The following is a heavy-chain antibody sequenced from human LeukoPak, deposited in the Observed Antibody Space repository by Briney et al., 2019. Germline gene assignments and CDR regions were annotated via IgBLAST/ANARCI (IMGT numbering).Heavy chain of an antibody. J-gene: IGHJ4*02. V-gene: IGHV3-11*01. D-gene: IGHD6-19*01. CDR3: AKDRLSAVAEGSGY. CDR2: ISSSGSNI. CDR1: GFTFSDYY. Sequence: GGSLRLSCAASGFTFSDYYMSWIRQAPGKGLEGVSYISSSGSNIYYADSVKGPFTISRDNAKNSLYPHMNSLRAEDTAVYYCAKDRLSAVAEGSGYWGQGTLVTVSS.